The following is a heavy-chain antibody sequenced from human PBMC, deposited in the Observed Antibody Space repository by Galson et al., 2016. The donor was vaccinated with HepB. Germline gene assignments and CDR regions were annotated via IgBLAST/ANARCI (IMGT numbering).Heavy chain of an antibody. CDR1: GFTFNFYA. V-gene: IGHV3-30*18. CDR3: TKPTRGGGYSFLIES. D-gene: IGHD1-26*01. CDR2: ISDDGSYK. J-gene: IGHJ4*02. Sequence: SLRLSCAASGFTFNFYAMHWVRLAPGKGLEWVAIISDDGSYKDYADSVKGRFTISRDNSKNPLYLQMDSLRPDDTALYYCTKPTRGGGYSFLIESWGQGTLVTVSS.